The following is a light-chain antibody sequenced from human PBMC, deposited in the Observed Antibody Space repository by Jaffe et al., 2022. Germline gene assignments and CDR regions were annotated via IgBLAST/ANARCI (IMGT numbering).Light chain of an antibody. CDR1: NIGTKS. V-gene: IGLV3-21*02. J-gene: IGLJ2*01. CDR3: QVWDSGSDQVV. Sequence: SYVLTQPPSVSAAPGQTARITCGGNNIGTKSVNWYQQKPGQAPVLVVYDDNDRSSGIPERFSGSNSGNTATLTISRVEAGDEADYYCQVWDSGSDQVVFGGGTKLTVL. CDR2: DDN.